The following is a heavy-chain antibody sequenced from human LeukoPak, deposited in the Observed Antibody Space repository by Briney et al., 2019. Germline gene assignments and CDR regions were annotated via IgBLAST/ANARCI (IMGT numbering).Heavy chain of an antibody. CDR3: ASSSCGGDCYRFDY. CDR1: GGSFSGYY. D-gene: IGHD2-21*02. J-gene: IGHJ4*02. CDR2: INHSGST. Sequence: SETLSLTCAVYGGSFSGYYWSWIRQPPGKGLEWIGEINHSGSTNYNPSLKSRVTISVDRSKNQFSLKLSSVTAADTAVYYCASSSCGGDCYRFDYWGQGTLVTVSS. V-gene: IGHV4-34*01.